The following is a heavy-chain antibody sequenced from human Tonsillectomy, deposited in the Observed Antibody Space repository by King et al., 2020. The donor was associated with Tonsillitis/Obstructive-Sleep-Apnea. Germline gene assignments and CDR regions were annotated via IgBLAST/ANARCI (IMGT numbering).Heavy chain of an antibody. CDR2: ISGSGGGT. CDR3: AKARTDKIPAAMGY. Sequence: VQLVESGGGLVQSGGSLRLSCAASGFTFSSYALSWVRQAPGRGLEWVSGISGSGGGTYYADSVKGRFTVSRDNSKNTLYLQMNSLRVADTAVYYCAKARTDKIPAAMGYWGQGTLVIVSS. J-gene: IGHJ4*02. D-gene: IGHD2-2*01. V-gene: IGHV3-23*04. CDR1: GFTFSSYA.